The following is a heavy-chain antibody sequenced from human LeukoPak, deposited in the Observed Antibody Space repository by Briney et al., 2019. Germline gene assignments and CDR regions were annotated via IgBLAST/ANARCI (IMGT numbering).Heavy chain of an antibody. Sequence: GGSLRLSCAASGFTFSSYVMSWVRQAPGKGLEWVSGLNWDGGTTGYADSVKGRFTISRDNAKNSLYLQMNSLRAEDTALYYCARAQTYGDYRLLLDYWGQGTLVTVSS. J-gene: IGHJ4*02. CDR1: GFTFSSYV. V-gene: IGHV3-20*04. CDR3: ARAQTYGDYRLLLDY. CDR2: LNWDGGTT. D-gene: IGHD4-17*01.